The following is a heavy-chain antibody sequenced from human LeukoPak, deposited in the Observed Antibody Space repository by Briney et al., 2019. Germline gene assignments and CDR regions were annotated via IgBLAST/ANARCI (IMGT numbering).Heavy chain of an antibody. Sequence: SVRVSCKXSGGTFSSYAISWVRQAPGQGLEWMGRIIPIFGTANYAQKLQGRVTMTTDTSTSTAYMELRSLRSDDTAVYYCARSRDGYNADEGWGQGTLVTVSS. D-gene: IGHD5-24*01. CDR2: IIPIFGTA. V-gene: IGHV1-69*05. CDR3: ARSRDGYNADEG. J-gene: IGHJ4*02. CDR1: GGTFSSYA.